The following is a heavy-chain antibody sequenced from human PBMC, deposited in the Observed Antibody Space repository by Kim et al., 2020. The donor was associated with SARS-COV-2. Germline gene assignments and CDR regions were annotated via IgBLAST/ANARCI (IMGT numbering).Heavy chain of an antibody. CDR1: GFTFSSYS. CDR2: ISSSSSTI. Sequence: GGSLRLSCAASGFTFSSYSMNWVRQAPGKGLEWVSYISSSSSTIYYADSVKGRFTISRDNAKNSLYLQMNSLRDEDTAVYYCAREMEWLLLRPARLRLDYWGQGTLVTVSS. J-gene: IGHJ4*02. V-gene: IGHV3-48*02. CDR3: AREMEWLLLRPARLRLDY. D-gene: IGHD3-3*01.